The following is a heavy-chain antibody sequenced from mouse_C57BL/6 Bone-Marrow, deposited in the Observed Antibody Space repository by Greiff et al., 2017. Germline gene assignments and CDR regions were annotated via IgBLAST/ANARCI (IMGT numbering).Heavy chain of an antibody. CDR1: GYTFTSYW. CDR2: IDPSDSYT. V-gene: IGHV1-50*01. CDR3: ARPDDYSAMDY. J-gene: IGHJ4*01. Sequence: VQLQQPGAELVKPGASVKLSCKASGYTFTSYWMQWVKQRPGQGLEWIGEIDPSDSYTNYNQKFKGKATLTVDTYSNTAYMQLSSLTSKHSSVNYCARPDDYSAMDYWGQGTSVTVSS.